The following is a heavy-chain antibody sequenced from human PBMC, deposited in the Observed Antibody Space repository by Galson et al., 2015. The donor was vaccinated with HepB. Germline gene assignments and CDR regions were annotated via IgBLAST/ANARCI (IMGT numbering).Heavy chain of an antibody. D-gene: IGHD6-19*01. CDR1: GFTFSSYA. CDR2: ISGSGGST. J-gene: IGHJ6*02. Sequence: SLRLSCAASGFTFSSYAMSWVRQAPGKGLEWVSAISGSGGSTYYADSVKGRFTISRDNSKNTLYLQMNSLRAEDTAVYYCAKDGSSGWYLSNYYCYGMDVWGQGTTVTVSS. CDR3: AKDGSSGWYLSNYYCYGMDV. V-gene: IGHV3-23*01.